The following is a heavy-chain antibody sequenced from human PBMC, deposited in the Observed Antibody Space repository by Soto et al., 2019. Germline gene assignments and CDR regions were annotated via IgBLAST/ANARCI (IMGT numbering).Heavy chain of an antibody. V-gene: IGHV3-23*01. CDR2: ITNTGGGT. Sequence: EVQLLGSGGGLVQPGGSLRLSCAASGFTFGNFALSWVRQTPGKGLEWVSGITNTGGGTGYADSVKGRFTITRDNSRNTVSLQMSSLTPEDTAVYYCARGPRYYGSGSPPQAFDHWGQGTLVTVSS. D-gene: IGHD3-10*01. CDR3: ARGPRYYGSGSPPQAFDH. J-gene: IGHJ4*02. CDR1: GFTFGNFA.